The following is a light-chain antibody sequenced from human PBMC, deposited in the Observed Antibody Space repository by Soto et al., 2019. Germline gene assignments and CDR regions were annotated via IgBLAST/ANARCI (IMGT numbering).Light chain of an antibody. Sequence: DIQMTQSPCSLSASLVNRFSITCRASQGISNYLAWYQQKPGKAPKVLIYAASTLQPGVPSRFSGSGSGTDFTLTINSLQPDDIATYYCQNYDSAPITFGQGTRLEIK. V-gene: IGKV1-27*01. CDR2: AAS. CDR1: QGISNY. J-gene: IGKJ5*01. CDR3: QNYDSAPIT.